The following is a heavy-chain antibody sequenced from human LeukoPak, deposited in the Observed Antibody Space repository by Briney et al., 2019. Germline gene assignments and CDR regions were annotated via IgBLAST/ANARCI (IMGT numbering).Heavy chain of an antibody. J-gene: IGHJ5*02. CDR3: ARDALQLTGNYVTRWWFDP. CDR1: GFTFNTYN. V-gene: IGHV3-48*01. D-gene: IGHD3-9*01. Sequence: GGSLRLSCAASGFTFNTYNMNWVRQAPGKGLEWVSYISSSSSTIYYADSVRGRFTISRDNAKNSLYLQMNSLSAEDTAFYYCARDALQLTGNYVTRWWFDPWGQGTLVTVSS. CDR2: ISSSSSTI.